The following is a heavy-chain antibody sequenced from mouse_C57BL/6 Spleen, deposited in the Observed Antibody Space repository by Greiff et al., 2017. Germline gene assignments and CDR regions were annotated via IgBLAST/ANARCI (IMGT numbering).Heavy chain of an antibody. CDR3: ARDYGYAGYYAMDY. V-gene: IGHV1-82*01. Sequence: QVQLQQSGPELVKPGASVKISCKASGYAFSSSWMNWVKQRPGKGLEWIGRIYPGDGDTNYNGKFKGKATLTAEKSSSTAYMQLSSLTSEDSAVYFCARDYGYAGYYAMDYWGQGTSVTVSS. J-gene: IGHJ4*01. CDR2: IYPGDGDT. D-gene: IGHD2-2*01. CDR1: GYAFSSSW.